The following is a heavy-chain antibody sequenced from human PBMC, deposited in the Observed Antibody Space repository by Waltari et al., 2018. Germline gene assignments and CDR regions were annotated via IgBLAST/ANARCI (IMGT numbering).Heavy chain of an antibody. D-gene: IGHD6-19*01. V-gene: IGHV4-38-2*01. J-gene: IGHJ5*02. CDR2: IYHSGNT. CDR3: ATVISVTGTNWFDP. CDR1: GYSISSGYS. Sequence: QVQLQESGPGLVKPSETLSLTCAVSGYSISSGYSWGWIRQPPGKGLEWIGSIYHSGNTYYNTSLKSRVIISVDTSKNQLSLKLSSVTAADTAVYYCATVISVTGTNWFDPWGQGTLVTVSS.